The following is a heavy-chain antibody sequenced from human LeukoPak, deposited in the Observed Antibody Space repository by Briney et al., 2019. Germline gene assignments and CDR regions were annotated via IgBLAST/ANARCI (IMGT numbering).Heavy chain of an antibody. V-gene: IGHV4-59*08. CDR3: ASLTVTTPEYFQH. D-gene: IGHD4-17*01. J-gene: IGHJ1*01. CDR1: GGSISSYY. Sequence: SETLSLTCTVSGGSISSYYWSWIRQPPGKGLEWIGYIYYSGSTNYNPSLKSRVTISVDTSKNQFSLKLSSVTAADTAVYYCASLTVTTPEYFQHWGQGTLVTVSS. CDR2: IYYSGST.